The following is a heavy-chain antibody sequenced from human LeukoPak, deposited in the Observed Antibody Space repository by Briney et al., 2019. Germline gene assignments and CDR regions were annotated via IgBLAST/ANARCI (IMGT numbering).Heavy chain of an antibody. J-gene: IGHJ4*02. CDR3: ARGGADYGFDY. Sequence: PGGSLRLSCAASGFTFSSYSMNWVRQAPGKGLQWVSFITSSSGSIFYADSVKGRFTISRDNAKNSLYLQMNGLRGEDTAVYYCARGGADYGFDYWGQGTLVTVSS. D-gene: IGHD4-17*01. CDR1: GFTFSSYS. V-gene: IGHV3-48*01. CDR2: ITSSSGSI.